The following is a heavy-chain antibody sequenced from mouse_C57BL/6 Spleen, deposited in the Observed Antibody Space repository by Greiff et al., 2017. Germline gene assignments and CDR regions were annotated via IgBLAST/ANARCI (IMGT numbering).Heavy chain of an antibody. V-gene: IGHV3-1*01. Sequence: EVQGVESGPGMVKPSQSLSLTCTVTGYSITSGYDWHWIRHFPGNKLEWMGYISYSGSTNYNPSLKSRISITHDTSKNHFFLKLNSVTTEDTATYYCAREYYGSAFAYWGQGTLVTVSA. J-gene: IGHJ3*01. CDR1: GYSITSGYD. CDR2: ISYSGST. CDR3: AREYYGSAFAY. D-gene: IGHD1-1*01.